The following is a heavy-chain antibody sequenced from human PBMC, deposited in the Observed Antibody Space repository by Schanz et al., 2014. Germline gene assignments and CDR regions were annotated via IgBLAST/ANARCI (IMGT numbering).Heavy chain of an antibody. CDR2: IGNGGVTI. Sequence: VQLVESGGGLVQPGGSLRLSCTASGFPFSDYFMAWIRQPPGRGLEWVSYIGNGGVTIYYADSVKGRFTISRDNSKNTLYLQMNSLRAEDTAIYYCAKDAPYPFDLWGRGTLXTVSS. CDR1: GFPFSDYF. V-gene: IGHV3-11*01. J-gene: IGHJ2*01. CDR3: AKDAPYPFDL.